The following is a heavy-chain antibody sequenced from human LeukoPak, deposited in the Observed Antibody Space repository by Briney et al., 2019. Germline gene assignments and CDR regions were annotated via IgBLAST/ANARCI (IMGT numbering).Heavy chain of an antibody. CDR2: ISYDGSNK. V-gene: IGHV3-30-3*01. CDR1: GFTFSSYA. Sequence: GGSLRLSCAASGFTFSSYAMHWVRQAPGKGLEWVAVISYDGSNKYYADSVKGRFTISRDNSKNTLYLQMNSLRAEDTAVYYCARDPRGRPTTYYFDYWGQGTLVTVSS. D-gene: IGHD1-7*01. J-gene: IGHJ4*02. CDR3: ARDPRGRPTTYYFDY.